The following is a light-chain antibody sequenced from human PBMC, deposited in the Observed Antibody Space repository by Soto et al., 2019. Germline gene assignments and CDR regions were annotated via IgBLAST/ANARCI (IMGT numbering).Light chain of an antibody. Sequence: EIVMTQSPDTLSVSPGDTANLSCRSSQNIHINLAWYQQKPGQAPKLLIYGVTARAPGVPARFSGSGSGTDFTLTISSLEPDDFPVYSSQQRSNWWTLGQGAKVDIK. V-gene: IGKV3-11*01. CDR1: QNIHIN. CDR3: QQRSNWWT. J-gene: IGKJ1*01. CDR2: GVT.